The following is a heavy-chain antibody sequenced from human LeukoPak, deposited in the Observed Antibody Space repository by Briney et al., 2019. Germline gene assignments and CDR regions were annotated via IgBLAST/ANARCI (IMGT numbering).Heavy chain of an antibody. V-gene: IGHV5-51*01. Sequence: GESLKIWCKVYGYSFSSYWIGWVRQMPGKDLEWMGIIYPGDSDTRYSPSFQGQVTISADKSISTAYLQWSSLKASDTAMYYCARGGNSFYYYYMDVWGKGTTVTVSS. CDR2: IYPGDSDT. CDR3: ARGGNSFYYYYMDV. CDR1: GYSFSSYW. J-gene: IGHJ6*03. D-gene: IGHD4-23*01.